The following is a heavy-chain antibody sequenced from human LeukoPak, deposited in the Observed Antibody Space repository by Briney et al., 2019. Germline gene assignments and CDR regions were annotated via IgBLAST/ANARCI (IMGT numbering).Heavy chain of an antibody. CDR3: ARGSIFGVVIGEIDY. V-gene: IGHV4-59*01. J-gene: IGHJ4*02. D-gene: IGHD3-3*01. Sequence: PSETLSLTCTVSGGSISSYYWSWIRQPPGKGLEWIGYIYYSGSTNYNPSLKSRVTISVDTSKNQFSLKLSSVTAADTAVYYCARGSIFGVVIGEIDYWGRGTLVTVSS. CDR1: GGSISSYY. CDR2: IYYSGST.